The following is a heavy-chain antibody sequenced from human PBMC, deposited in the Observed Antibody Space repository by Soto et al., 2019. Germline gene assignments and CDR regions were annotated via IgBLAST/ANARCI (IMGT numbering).Heavy chain of an antibody. CDR3: ARDITIFGVVLLGDAFDI. CDR2: TYYRSKWYN. V-gene: IGHV6-1*01. J-gene: IGHJ3*02. Sequence: PSQTLSLTCAISGDSVSSNSAAWNWIRQSPSRGLEWLGRTYYRSKWYNDYAVSVKSRITINPDTSKNQFSLQLNSVTPEDTAVYYCARDITIFGVVLLGDAFDIWGQGTMVTVSS. CDR1: GDSVSSNSAA. D-gene: IGHD3-3*01.